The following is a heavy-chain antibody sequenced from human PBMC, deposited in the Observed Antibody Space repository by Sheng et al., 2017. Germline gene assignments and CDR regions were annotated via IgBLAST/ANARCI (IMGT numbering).Heavy chain of an antibody. D-gene: IGHD6-13*01. J-gene: IGHJ6*03. Sequence: QVQLVQSGAEVKKPGSSVKVSCKASGGTFSSYAISWVRQAPGQGLEWMGGIIPILGIANYAQKFQGRVTITADKSTSTAYMELSSLRSEDTAVYYCARDPIGYSSSWTTGIYYYYMDVWGPKGPRVTVSS. CDR2: IIPILGIA. CDR1: GGTFSSYA. V-gene: IGHV1-69*10. CDR3: ARDPIGYSSSWTTGIYYYYMDV.